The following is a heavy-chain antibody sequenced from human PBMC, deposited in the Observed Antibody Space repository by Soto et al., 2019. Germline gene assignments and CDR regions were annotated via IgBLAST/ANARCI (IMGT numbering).Heavy chain of an antibody. D-gene: IGHD6-13*01. CDR3: ARDIAAASGPDTAFED. V-gene: IGHV1-69*01. CDR1: GGTFSNSA. J-gene: IGHJ4*02. CDR2: IIPVFGTT. Sequence: QVQLVQSGAEVKKPGSSVEVSCRASGGTFSNSAISWVRQAPGQGLEWMGGIIPVFGTTNYAQRFQGRVTITADESTGTAYMERRRLGSEDTAVSYCARDIAAASGPDTAFEDWGQGTLVTVSS.